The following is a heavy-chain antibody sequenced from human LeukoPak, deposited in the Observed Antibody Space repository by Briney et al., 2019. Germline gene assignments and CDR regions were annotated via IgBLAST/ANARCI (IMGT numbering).Heavy chain of an antibody. D-gene: IGHD1-26*01. V-gene: IGHV4-34*01. CDR1: GGSFTGSY. CDR3: ARGKWEPRFDY. CDR2: TIYSGST. J-gene: IGHJ4*02. Sequence: PSETLSLTCAVYGGSFTGSYWTWIRQPPGKGLEWIGETIYSGSTNYNPSLKSRVTISLDTSKNQFSLKLSSLTAADTAVYYCARGKWEPRFDYWGQGTLVTVSS.